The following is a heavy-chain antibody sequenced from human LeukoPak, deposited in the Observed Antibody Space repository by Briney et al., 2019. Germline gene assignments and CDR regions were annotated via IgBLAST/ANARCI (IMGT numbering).Heavy chain of an antibody. D-gene: IGHD6-13*01. Sequence: SETLSLTCAVYGGSFSGYYRSWTRQPPGKGLEWIGEINHSGSTNYNPSLKSRVTISVDTSKNQFSLKLSSVTAADTAVYYCARAEGSWPYPFDLWGRGTLVTVSS. J-gene: IGHJ2*01. V-gene: IGHV4-34*01. CDR2: INHSGST. CDR3: ARAEGSWPYPFDL. CDR1: GGSFSGYY.